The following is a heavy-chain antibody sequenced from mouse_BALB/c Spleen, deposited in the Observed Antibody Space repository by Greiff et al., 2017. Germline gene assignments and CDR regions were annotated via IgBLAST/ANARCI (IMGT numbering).Heavy chain of an antibody. Sequence: EVKLMESGPSLVKPSQTLSLTCSVTGDSITSGYWNWIRKFPGNKLEYMGYISYSGSTYYNPSLKSRISITRDTSKNQYYLQLNSVTTEDTATYYCARRGMITTIVYAMDYWGQGTSVTVSS. CDR1: GDSITSGY. V-gene: IGHV3-8*02. J-gene: IGHJ4*01. CDR3: ARRGMITTIVYAMDY. D-gene: IGHD2-4*01. CDR2: ISYSGST.